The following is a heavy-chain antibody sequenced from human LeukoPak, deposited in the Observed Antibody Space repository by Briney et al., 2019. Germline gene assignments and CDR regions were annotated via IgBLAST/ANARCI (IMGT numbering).Heavy chain of an antibody. V-gene: IGHV4-4*07. J-gene: IGHJ5*02. CDR1: GGSLSSFY. Sequence: SQTLSLTCTVSGGSLSSFYWSWIRQPAGKGLEWIGRIYTSGSTNYNPSLTSRVTMSVDTSKNQFSLKLRSVTAADTAVYYCARVRHIVVVTARRGNWFDPWGQGGLVSVCS. D-gene: IGHD2-21*02. CDR3: ARVRHIVVVTARRGNWFDP. CDR2: IYTSGST.